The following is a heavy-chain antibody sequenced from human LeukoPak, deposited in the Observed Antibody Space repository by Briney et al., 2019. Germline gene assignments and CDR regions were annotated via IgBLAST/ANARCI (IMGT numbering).Heavy chain of an antibody. D-gene: IGHD5-24*01. Sequence: PGGSLRLSCAASGFTFSDYYMSWIRQAPGKGLEWLSYISSSGSTIYYADSVKGRFTISRDNAKNSLYLQMNSLRAEDTAVYYCARRWGSYVYYYYGMDVWGQGTTVTVSS. V-gene: IGHV3-11*01. CDR3: ARRWGSYVYYYYGMDV. CDR1: GFTFSDYY. CDR2: ISSSGSTI. J-gene: IGHJ6*02.